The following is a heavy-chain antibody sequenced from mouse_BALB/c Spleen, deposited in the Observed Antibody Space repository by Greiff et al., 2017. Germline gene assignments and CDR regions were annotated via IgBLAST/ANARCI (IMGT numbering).Heavy chain of an antibody. V-gene: IGHV1-14*01. CDR1: GYTFTSYV. Sequence: EVKLQESGPELVKPGASVKMSCKASGYTFTSYVMHWVKQKPGQGLEWIGYINPYNDGTKYNEKFKGKATLTSDKSSSTAYMELSSLTSEDSAVYYCARNYGYDYFDYWGQGTTLTVSS. CDR2: INPYNDGT. D-gene: IGHD1-2*01. CDR3: ARNYGYDYFDY. J-gene: IGHJ2*01.